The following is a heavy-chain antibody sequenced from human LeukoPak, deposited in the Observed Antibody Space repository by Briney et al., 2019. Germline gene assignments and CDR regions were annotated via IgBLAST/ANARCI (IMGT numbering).Heavy chain of an antibody. CDR1: GFTFSSFA. J-gene: IGHJ5*02. D-gene: IGHD3-22*01. Sequence: GGSLRLSCAASGFTFSSFAMTWVRQAPGEGLEWVSVISGSGGTTYYADSVKGRFTLSRDNSNRTLFLEMSSLRAEDTAVYYCAREGTYYDSSGYYVSWGQGTLVTVSS. V-gene: IGHV3-23*01. CDR2: ISGSGGTT. CDR3: AREGTYYDSSGYYVS.